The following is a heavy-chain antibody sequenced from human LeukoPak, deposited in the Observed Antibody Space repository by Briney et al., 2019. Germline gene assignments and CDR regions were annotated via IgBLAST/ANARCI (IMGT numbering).Heavy chain of an antibody. CDR1: GFTFSSYG. CDR3: AKHSGSYFIYYVDS. V-gene: IGHV3-23*01. Sequence: GGSLRLSCAASGFTFSSYGMSWVRQAPGKGLEWASTISGSAYNTYYADSVTGRFTISRDNSANTLYLQMNSLRAEDTALYYCAKHSGSYFIYYVDSWGQGTLVTVSS. J-gene: IGHJ4*02. CDR2: ISGSAYNT. D-gene: IGHD1-26*01.